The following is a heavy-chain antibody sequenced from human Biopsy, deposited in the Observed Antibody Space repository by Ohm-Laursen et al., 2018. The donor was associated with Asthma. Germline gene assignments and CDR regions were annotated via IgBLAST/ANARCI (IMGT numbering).Heavy chain of an antibody. Sequence: SLRLSCTASGFTFGDYWMSWVRQVPGRGLEWVANIKHDGSENNHVDSLKGRFTTSRDNAKNSLYLQMNSLRAEDTAVYYCARTFHFWSPYHAEHYQLWGQAPWSPSPQ. D-gene: IGHD3-3*02. V-gene: IGHV3-7*03. J-gene: IGHJ1*01. CDR1: GFTFGDYW. CDR2: IKHDGSEN. CDR3: ARTFHFWSPYHAEHYQL.